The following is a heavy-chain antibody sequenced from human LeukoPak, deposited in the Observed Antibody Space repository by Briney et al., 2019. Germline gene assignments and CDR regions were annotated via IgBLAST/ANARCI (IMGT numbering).Heavy chain of an antibody. CDR2: ISSSGRTK. J-gene: IGHJ3*02. CDR1: GFTFSSYE. CDR3: ARPRLEYCSGGSCFDAFDI. D-gene: IGHD2-15*01. Sequence: GGSLRLSCAASGFTFSSYEMNWVRRAPGKGLEWVSYISSSGRTKYYADSVKGRFTISRDNAKNTLFLQMNSLTAEDTAIYSCARPRLEYCSGGSCFDAFDIWGQGTMVTVSS. V-gene: IGHV3-48*03.